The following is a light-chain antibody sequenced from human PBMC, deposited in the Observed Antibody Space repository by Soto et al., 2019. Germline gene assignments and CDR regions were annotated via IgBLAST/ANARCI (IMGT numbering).Light chain of an antibody. CDR1: QSISSY. CDR3: QQRYSTPPWT. Sequence: DIPMTQSPSSLSASVGDRVTITCRASQSISSYLNWYQQKPGKAPKLLIYTASSLQSGVPSRFSGSGSGTDFTLTISSLRPEDFATYYCQQRYSTPPWTFGQGTKVEIK. V-gene: IGKV1-39*01. J-gene: IGKJ1*01. CDR2: TAS.